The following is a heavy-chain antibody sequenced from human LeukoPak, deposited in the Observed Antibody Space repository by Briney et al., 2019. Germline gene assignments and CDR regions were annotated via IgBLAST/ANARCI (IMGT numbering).Heavy chain of an antibody. V-gene: IGHV1-2*04. CDR2: INPNSGGT. CDR1: GYTFTGYY. Sequence: ASVKVSCKASGYTFTGYYMHWVRQAPGQGLEWMGWINPNSGGTNYAQKFQGWVTMTRDTSISTAYMELSRLRSDDTAVYYCARDLSHYGDYGADYWGQGTLVTVSS. J-gene: IGHJ4*02. CDR3: ARDLSHYGDYGADY. D-gene: IGHD4-17*01.